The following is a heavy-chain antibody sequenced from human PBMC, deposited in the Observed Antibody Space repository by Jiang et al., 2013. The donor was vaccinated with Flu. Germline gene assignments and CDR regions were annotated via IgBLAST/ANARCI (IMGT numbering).Heavy chain of an antibody. V-gene: IGHV1-69*04. Sequence: SGAEVKKPGSSVKVSCKASGGTFSSYAISWVRQAPGQGLEWMGRITSILALTNYAQKFQGRVTITADKSTSTAYMELSSLRSEDTAIYYCAILTGNDYWGQGTLVTVSS. CDR2: ITSILALT. CDR1: GGTFSSYA. CDR3: AILTGNDY. D-gene: IGHD3-9*01. J-gene: IGHJ4*02.